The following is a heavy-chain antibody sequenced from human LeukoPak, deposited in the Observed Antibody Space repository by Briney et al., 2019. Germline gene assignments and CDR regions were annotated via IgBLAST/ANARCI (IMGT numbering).Heavy chain of an antibody. CDR3: ARDGYSYGYYFDY. CDR2: IIPILGIA. D-gene: IGHD5-18*01. Sequence: GASVKVSCKASGGTFSSYAISWVRQAPGQGLEWMGRIIPILGIANYAQKFQDRVTMTTDTSTSTAYMELRSLRSDDTAVYYCARDGYSYGYYFDYWGQGTLVTVSS. J-gene: IGHJ4*02. V-gene: IGHV1-69*04. CDR1: GGTFSSYA.